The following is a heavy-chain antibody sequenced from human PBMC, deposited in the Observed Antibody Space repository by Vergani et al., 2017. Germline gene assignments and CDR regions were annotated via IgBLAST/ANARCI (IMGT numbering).Heavy chain of an antibody. CDR3: ARDQRVSSSGLNY. CDR2: IYYSGST. D-gene: IGHD6-19*01. J-gene: IGHJ4*02. CDR1: GGSISSYY. Sequence: QLQLQESGSGLVKPSQTLSLTCAVSGGSISSYYWSWIRQPPGKGLEWIGYIYYSGSTNYNPSLKSRVTISVDTSKNQFSLKLSSVTAADTAVYYCARDQRVSSSGLNYWGQGTLVTVSS. V-gene: IGHV4-59*01.